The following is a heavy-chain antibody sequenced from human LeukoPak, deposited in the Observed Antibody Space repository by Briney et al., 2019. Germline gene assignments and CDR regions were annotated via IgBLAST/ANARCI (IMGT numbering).Heavy chain of an antibody. D-gene: IGHD3-22*01. Sequence: SQTLSLTCTVSGGSISSGGYYWSWIRQHPGKGLEWIGYIYYSGSTYYNPSPKSRVTISVDTSKNQFSLKLSSVTAADTAVYYCARSSSYYDSSGVFDYWGQGTLVTVSS. CDR1: GGSISSGGYY. V-gene: IGHV4-31*03. CDR3: ARSSSYYDSSGVFDY. CDR2: IYYSGST. J-gene: IGHJ4*02.